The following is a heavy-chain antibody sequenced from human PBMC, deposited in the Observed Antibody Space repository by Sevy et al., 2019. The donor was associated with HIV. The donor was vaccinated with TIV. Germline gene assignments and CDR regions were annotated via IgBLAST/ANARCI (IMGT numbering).Heavy chain of an antibody. CDR2: ISDASRYI. Sequence: GGSLRLSCAASGFNFRTYSMNWVRQAPGKGLEWLSSISDASRYIYYSDSVKGRFTISRANAKNLLFLQMNNLRVEDTAMYYCARDFTIFGVVSGIDYWGQGNLVTVSS. J-gene: IGHJ4*02. V-gene: IGHV3-21*04. D-gene: IGHD3-3*01. CDR1: GFNFRTYS. CDR3: ARDFTIFGVVSGIDY.